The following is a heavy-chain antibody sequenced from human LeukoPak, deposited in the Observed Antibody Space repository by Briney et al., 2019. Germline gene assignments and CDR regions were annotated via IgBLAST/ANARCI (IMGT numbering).Heavy chain of an antibody. CDR3: ARDRDTYYYDSSSGYYYGAFDI. D-gene: IGHD3-22*01. CDR1: GFTVSSNY. Sequence: GGSLRLSCAASGFTVSSNYMSWVRQAPGKGLEWVSVIYSGGSTYYADSVKGRFTISRDNSKNTLYLQMNSLRAEDTAVYYCARDRDTYYYDSSSGYYYGAFDIWGQGTMVTVSS. J-gene: IGHJ3*02. V-gene: IGHV3-53*01. CDR2: IYSGGST.